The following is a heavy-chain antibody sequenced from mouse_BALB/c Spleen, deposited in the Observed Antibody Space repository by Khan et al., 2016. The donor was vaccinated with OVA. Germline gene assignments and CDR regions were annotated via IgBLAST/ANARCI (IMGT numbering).Heavy chain of an antibody. J-gene: IGHJ4*01. D-gene: IGHD2-3*01. CDR1: GYSITSDYV. Sequence: EVQLQESGPGLVKPSQSLSLSCTVTGYSITSDYVWNWIRQSPGNKLEWMGYISSSGSTNYNPALKSRISITRDTSKNPFFLQLNTLTSEDTAIYYGASDGYRYNYAMDYWGQGTSVTVSS. CDR3: ASDGYRYNYAMDY. V-gene: IGHV3-2*02. CDR2: ISSSGST.